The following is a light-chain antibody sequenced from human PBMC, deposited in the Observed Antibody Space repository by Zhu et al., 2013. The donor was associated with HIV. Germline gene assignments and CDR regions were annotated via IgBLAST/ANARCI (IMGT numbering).Light chain of an antibody. V-gene: IGKV3-15*01. CDR1: QSVSSSY. Sequence: EIVLTQSPGTLSLSPGDRATLSCRASQSVSSSYLAWYQQIPGQAPRLLIYGASTRATGIPARFSGSGSGTEFTLTISSLQSEDFAVYYCQQYNNWPPYSFGQGTKLEIK. CDR3: QQYNNWPPYS. J-gene: IGKJ2*03. CDR2: GAS.